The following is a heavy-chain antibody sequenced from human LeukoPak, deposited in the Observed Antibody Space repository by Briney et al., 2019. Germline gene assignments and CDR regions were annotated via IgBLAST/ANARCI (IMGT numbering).Heavy chain of an antibody. CDR3: ASTSTSYYYGMDV. D-gene: IGHD2-2*01. CDR1: GFTFSRNW. J-gene: IGHJ6*02. Sequence: GGSLRLSCAAPGFTFSRNWMHWVRQAPGKGLVWVSRIHSDGSRTSYADSVKGRFTISRDNTKNTLYLQMNSLRAEDTAVYYCASTSTSYYYGMDVWGQGTTVTVSS. V-gene: IGHV3-74*01. CDR2: IHSDGSRT.